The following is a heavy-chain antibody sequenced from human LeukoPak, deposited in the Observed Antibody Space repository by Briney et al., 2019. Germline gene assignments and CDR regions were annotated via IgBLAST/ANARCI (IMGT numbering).Heavy chain of an antibody. D-gene: IGHD2-2*01. CDR1: GFNFNKFW. CDR3: AKDGYCSSTSCQFDY. CDR2: IMQDGSAR. V-gene: IGHV3-7*03. J-gene: IGHJ4*02. Sequence: GGSLRLSCVASGFNFNKFWMSWVRQAPWKGLEWVANIMQDGSARYYVDSVKGRFTISRDNAKNSVYLQMNSLRVEDTAVYYCAKDGYCSSTSCQFDYWGQGTLVTVSS.